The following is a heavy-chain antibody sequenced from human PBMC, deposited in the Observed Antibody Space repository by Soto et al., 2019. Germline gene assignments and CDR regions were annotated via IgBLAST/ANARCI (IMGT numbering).Heavy chain of an antibody. CDR1: GGSISRGGYY. Sequence: SETLSLTCTVSGGSISRGGYYWNWIRQHPGKGLEWIGYVYYSGSTYYNPSLKSRVTISLDTSENQFSLKLSSVTAADTAVYYCAGGYRYDYWGQGTLVTVSS. J-gene: IGHJ4*02. CDR2: VYYSGST. CDR3: AGGYRYDY. D-gene: IGHD2-2*02. V-gene: IGHV4-31*03.